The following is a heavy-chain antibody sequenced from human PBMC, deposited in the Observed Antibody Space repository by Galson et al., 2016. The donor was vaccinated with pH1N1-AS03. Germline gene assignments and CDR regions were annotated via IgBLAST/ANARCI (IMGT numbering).Heavy chain of an antibody. CDR3: ANGYYDNRADWFHP. J-gene: IGHJ5*02. D-gene: IGHD3-22*01. V-gene: IGHV2-5*02. Sequence: PALVKPTQTLTLTCTFSGFSLSTSGVGVGWIRQPPGKALEWLALISWDDDKRYSPSLKSRLTITKDTSKNQVVLTMTNMDPVDTATYYFANGYYDNRADWFHPWGQGTLVTVSS. CDR1: GFSLSTSGVG. CDR2: ISWDDDK.